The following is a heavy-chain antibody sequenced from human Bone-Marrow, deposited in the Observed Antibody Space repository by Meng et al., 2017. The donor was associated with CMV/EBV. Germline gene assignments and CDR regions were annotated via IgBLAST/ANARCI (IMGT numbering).Heavy chain of an antibody. D-gene: IGHD1-26*01. CDR2: TSSSASTI. CDR3: ARDPGVGATPSYVDY. Sequence: GESLKISCAASGFTFSDYYMSWIRQAPGKGLEWVSYTSSSASTIYYADSVKGRFTISRDNAKTTLYLQMNSLRAEDTAVYYCARDPGVGATPSYVDYWGQGTLVTVSS. V-gene: IGHV3-11*04. CDR1: GFTFSDYY. J-gene: IGHJ4*02.